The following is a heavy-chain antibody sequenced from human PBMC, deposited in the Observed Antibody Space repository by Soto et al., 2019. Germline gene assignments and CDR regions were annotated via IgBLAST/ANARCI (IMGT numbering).Heavy chain of an antibody. CDR3: ARRDYDFRMDV. D-gene: IGHD3-3*01. V-gene: IGHV5-10-1*01. CDR1: GYTFTSYG. Sequence: KVSCKASGYTFTSYGISWVRQMPGKGLEWMGRIDPSDSYTNYSPSFQGHVTISADKSISTAYLQWSSLKASDTAMYYCARRDYDFRMDVWGQGTTVTVSS. CDR2: IDPSDSYT. J-gene: IGHJ6*02.